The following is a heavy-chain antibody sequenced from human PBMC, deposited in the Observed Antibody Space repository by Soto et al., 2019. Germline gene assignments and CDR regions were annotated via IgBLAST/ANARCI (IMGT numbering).Heavy chain of an antibody. V-gene: IGHV4-4*07. D-gene: IGHD3-9*01. CDR1: GGSFRTFY. Sequence: SETLSLTCTVNGGSFRTFYWTWIRQPAGKGLEWIGRIDTSGNTNYNPSLKSRVTISVDTSKNQFSLKLSSVTAADTGGYYCARVKDDMLTGYGGVDYWGQGTLVTVS. CDR2: IDTSGNT. CDR3: ARVKDDMLTGYGGVDY. J-gene: IGHJ4*02.